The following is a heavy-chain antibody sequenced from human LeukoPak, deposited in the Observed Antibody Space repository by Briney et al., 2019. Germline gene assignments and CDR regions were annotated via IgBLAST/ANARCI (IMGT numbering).Heavy chain of an antibody. CDR1: GFTFSSYA. CDR2: ISNSDDTR. CDR3: VRGYYSNSFDF. J-gene: IGHJ3*01. Sequence: GGSLRLSCAASGFTFSSYAMSWVRQAPGKGLEWVSFISNSDDTRYYADSVRGRFTISRDDAKNSLYLQMSSLRDGDTAVYYCVRGYYSNSFDFWGQGTVVTVSS. V-gene: IGHV3-48*02. D-gene: IGHD2/OR15-2a*01.